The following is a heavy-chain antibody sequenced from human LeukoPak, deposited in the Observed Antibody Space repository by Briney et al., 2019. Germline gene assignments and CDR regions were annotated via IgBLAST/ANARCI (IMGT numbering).Heavy chain of an antibody. CDR2: IIPIFGTA. CDR1: GYTFTSYG. D-gene: IGHD2-2*01. CDR3: ARVRGSYCSSTSCYSYYFDY. Sequence: ASVKVSCKASGYTFTSYGINWVRQAPGQGLEWMGGIIPIFGTANYAQKFQGRVTITADKSTSTAYMELSSLRSEDTAVYYCARVRGSYCSSTSCYSYYFDYWGQGTLVTVSS. J-gene: IGHJ4*02. V-gene: IGHV1-69*06.